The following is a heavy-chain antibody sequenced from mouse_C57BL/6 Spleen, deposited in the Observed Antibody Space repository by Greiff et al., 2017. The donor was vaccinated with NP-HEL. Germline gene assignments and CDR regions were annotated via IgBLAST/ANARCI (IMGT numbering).Heavy chain of an antibody. J-gene: IGHJ1*03. D-gene: IGHD1-2*01. V-gene: IGHV1-53*01. CDR1: GYTFTSYW. CDR2: INPSNGGT. CDR3: ARLEGLRRLLYFDV. Sequence: QVQLQQPGTELVKPGASVKLSCKASGYTFTSYWMHWVKQRPGQGLEWIGNINPSNGGTNYNEKFKSKATLTVDKSSSTAYMQLSSLTSEDSAVYYCARLEGLRRLLYFDVWGTGTTVTVSS.